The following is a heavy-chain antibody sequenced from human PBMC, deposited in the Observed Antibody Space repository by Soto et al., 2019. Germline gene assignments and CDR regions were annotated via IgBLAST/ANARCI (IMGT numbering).Heavy chain of an antibody. CDR2: IYPPDSDT. Sequence: GESMKISCDGSGYNFISYWISWVGQTPWKGLEWMGIIYPPDSDTRYSPSFQGQVTISIDKNINTAYLQWNSLKASDSAMYYCVRQGIVATICDHWGQGTRVTVSS. J-gene: IGHJ4*02. CDR1: GYNFISYW. V-gene: IGHV5-51*01. D-gene: IGHD5-12*01. CDR3: VRQGIVATICDH.